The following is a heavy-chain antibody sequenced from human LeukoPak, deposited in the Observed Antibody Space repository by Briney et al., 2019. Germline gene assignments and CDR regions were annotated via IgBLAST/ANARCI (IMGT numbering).Heavy chain of an antibody. CDR2: IIPIFGTA. J-gene: IGHJ4*02. Sequence: SVKVSCKASGYTFTGYYMHWVRQAPGQGLEWMGGIIPIFGTANYAQKFQGRVTITADESTSTAYMELSSLRSEDTAVYYCARDRSYYDSSGYSYPFDYWGQGTLVTVSS. CDR1: GYTFTGYY. V-gene: IGHV1-69*13. CDR3: ARDRSYYDSSGYSYPFDY. D-gene: IGHD3-22*01.